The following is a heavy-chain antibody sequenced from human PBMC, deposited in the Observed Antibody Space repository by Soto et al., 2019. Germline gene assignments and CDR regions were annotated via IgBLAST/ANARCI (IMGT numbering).Heavy chain of an antibody. CDR2: IHYSGST. J-gene: IGHJ6*03. CDR3: ANSYNGYKSYYYYMDV. D-gene: IGHD5-12*01. CDR1: GDSISSYY. Sequence: QVQLQESGPGLVKPSETLSLTCTVSGDSISSYYWTWIRQPPGKGLEWIGFIHYSGSTNFNPSLKSRVTISVDTSKNQLFLKLSSVTAADTAVYYCANSYNGYKSYYYYMDVWGKGTTVTVSS. V-gene: IGHV4-59*12.